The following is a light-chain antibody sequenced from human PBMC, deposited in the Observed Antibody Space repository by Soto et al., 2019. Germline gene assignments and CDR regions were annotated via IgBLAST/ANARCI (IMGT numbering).Light chain of an antibody. Sequence: QSVLTQPPSASGTPGQRVTISCSGSRSNIGINFVDWYQQVPGTAPKLLIYENNQRPSGVPDRFSGSKSGTSASLAISGLRSDDEADYYCATWYDSLTGPVFGGGTKLTVL. V-gene: IGLV1-47*01. CDR2: ENN. CDR1: RSNIGINF. CDR3: ATWYDSLTGPV. J-gene: IGLJ3*02.